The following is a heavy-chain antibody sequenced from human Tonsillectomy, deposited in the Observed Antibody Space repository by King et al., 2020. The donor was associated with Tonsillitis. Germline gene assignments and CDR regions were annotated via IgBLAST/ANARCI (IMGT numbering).Heavy chain of an antibody. Sequence: VQLVESGGGLVQPGGSLRLSCAASGFTFSIYAMSWVRQAPGKGLEWVSAISGSGGVTYYADSVKGRLTLSRDNSKNTLYLQMNSLRAEDTAVYYCAKTRDYYGSGSDDAFDIWGQGTMVTVSS. J-gene: IGHJ3*02. CDR3: AKTRDYYGSGSDDAFDI. CDR1: GFTFSIYA. V-gene: IGHV3-23*04. D-gene: IGHD3-10*01. CDR2: ISGSGGVT.